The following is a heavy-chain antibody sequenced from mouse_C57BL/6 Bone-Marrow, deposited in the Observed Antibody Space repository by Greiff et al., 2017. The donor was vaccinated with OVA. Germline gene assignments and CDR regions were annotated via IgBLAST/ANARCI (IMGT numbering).Heavy chain of an antibody. J-gene: IGHJ2*01. Sequence: EVQGVESGGDLVKPGGSLKLSCAASGFTFSGYAMSWVRQTPEKRLEWVATISDGGSYNYHPDNVKGRFTISRDNAKNNLYLQMSHLKSEDTAMYYCARGGITGPHYWGQGTTLTVSS. D-gene: IGHD1-1*01. CDR3: ARGGITGPHY. V-gene: IGHV5-4*01. CDR1: GFTFSGYA. CDR2: ISDGGSYN.